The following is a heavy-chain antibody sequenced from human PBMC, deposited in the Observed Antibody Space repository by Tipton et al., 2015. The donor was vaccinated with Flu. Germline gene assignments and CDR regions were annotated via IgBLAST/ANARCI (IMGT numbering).Heavy chain of an antibody. CDR2: IFNSRTT. Sequence: LRLSCTVSGGSISSYFWSWIRQPPGQGLEWIGYIFNSRTTKYNPSLKSRATISVDTSKAQFSLNLKSVTAADTAVYFCARDRRTYTTGDYPVRYFDFWGPGTLVAVSS. J-gene: IGHJ4*02. D-gene: IGHD4-17*01. V-gene: IGHV4-59*01. CDR3: ARDRRTYTTGDYPVRYFDF. CDR1: GGSISSYF.